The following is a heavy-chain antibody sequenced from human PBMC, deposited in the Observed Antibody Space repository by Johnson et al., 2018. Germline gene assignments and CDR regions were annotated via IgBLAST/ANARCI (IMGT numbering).Heavy chain of an antibody. Sequence: VQLQESGGGLVQPGGSLRLSCAASGFTFSSYAMSWVRQAPGKGLQWVSTISVYGAGTYYADPAKGLFTISRDISKNTRNLHMSSLSAGDTAVYYCAKRPTVRYYFDYWGQGTLVTVSS. CDR3: AKRPTVRYYFDY. CDR1: GFTFSSYA. V-gene: IGHV3-23*01. D-gene: IGHD4-11*01. CDR2: ISVYGAGT. J-gene: IGHJ4*02.